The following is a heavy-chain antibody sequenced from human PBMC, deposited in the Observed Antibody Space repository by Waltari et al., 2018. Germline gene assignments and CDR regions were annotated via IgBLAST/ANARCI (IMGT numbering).Heavy chain of an antibody. V-gene: IGHV1-2*06. CDR1: GYIFTDYY. J-gene: IGHJ5*02. CDR3: VRGSGGYSWFDP. Sequence: QVQLVQSGAEVKKPGASVKVSCKASGYIFTDYYIHWVRQAPGRGLEWVGRFNPDSGGTNYAQKFQGRVTMTTDTSITTAYMELSRLTSDDTALYHCVRGSGGYSWFDPWGQGTLLTVSS. CDR2: FNPDSGGT. D-gene: IGHD3-10*01.